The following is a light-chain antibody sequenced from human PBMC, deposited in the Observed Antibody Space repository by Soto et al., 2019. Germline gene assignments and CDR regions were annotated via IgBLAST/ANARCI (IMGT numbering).Light chain of an antibody. CDR2: KAS. J-gene: IGKJ2*01. CDR3: QQYDSDYT. V-gene: IGKV1-5*03. Sequence: DIQMTQSPSTLSASVGDRVTITCRASQSINNWLAWYQQKPGKAPTLLIYKASTLESGVPSRFSGSGSGTEFTLTISILQPDDFATYYCQQYDSDYTFGQGTKLEIK. CDR1: QSINNW.